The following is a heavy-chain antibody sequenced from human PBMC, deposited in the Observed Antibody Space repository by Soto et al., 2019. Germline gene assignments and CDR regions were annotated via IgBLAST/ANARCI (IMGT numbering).Heavy chain of an antibody. Sequence: KTSETLSLTCTVSGASISGFYWSWIRKSAGKGLEWIGRIYATGTTDYNPSLKSRVMMSVDTSKKQFSLKLRSVTAADTAVYYCVRDGTKTLRDCFDPCGQGISVTVSS. CDR2: IYATGTT. D-gene: IGHD1-1*01. V-gene: IGHV4-4*07. CDR3: VRDGTKTLRDCFDP. CDR1: GASISGFY. J-gene: IGHJ5*02.